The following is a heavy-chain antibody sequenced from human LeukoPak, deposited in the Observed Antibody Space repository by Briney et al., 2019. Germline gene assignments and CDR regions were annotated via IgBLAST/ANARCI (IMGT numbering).Heavy chain of an antibody. CDR3: ARLSDYYDSSGYSYYYFDY. J-gene: IGHJ4*02. CDR1: GGSISSYY. CDR2: IYTSGST. V-gene: IGHV4-4*09. Sequence: SETLSLTCTVSGGSISSYYWSWIWQPPGKGLEWIGYIYTSGSTNYNPSLKSRVTISVDTSKNQFSLKLSSVTAADTAVYYCARLSDYYDSSGYSYYYFDYWGQGTLVTVSS. D-gene: IGHD3-22*01.